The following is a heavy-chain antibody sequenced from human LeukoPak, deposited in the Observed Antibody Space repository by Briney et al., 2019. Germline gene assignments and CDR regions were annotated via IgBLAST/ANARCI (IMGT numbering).Heavy chain of an antibody. CDR3: STDDDITMIAV. CDR2: IKSKTDGGTT. CDR1: GFTLSSYW. Sequence: GGSLRLSCAASGFTLSSYWMSWVRQAPGKGLEWVGRIKSKTDGGTTDYAAPVKGRFTISRDDSKNTLYLQMNSLKTEDTAVYYCSTDDDITMIAVWGQGTLVTVSS. D-gene: IGHD3-22*01. J-gene: IGHJ4*02. V-gene: IGHV3-15*01.